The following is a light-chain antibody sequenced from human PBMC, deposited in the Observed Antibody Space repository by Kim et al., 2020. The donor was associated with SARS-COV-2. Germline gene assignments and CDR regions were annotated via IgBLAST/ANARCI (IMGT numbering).Light chain of an antibody. CDR1: SSNIGNNY. J-gene: IGLJ1*01. Sequence: GQKVTSSCSGSSSNIGNNYVSWYQQLPGTAPKLLIYDNNKRPSGIPDRFSGSKSGTSATLGITGLQTGDEADYYCGTWDSSLSVGGFGTGTKVTVL. CDR2: DNN. V-gene: IGLV1-51*01. CDR3: GTWDSSLSVGG.